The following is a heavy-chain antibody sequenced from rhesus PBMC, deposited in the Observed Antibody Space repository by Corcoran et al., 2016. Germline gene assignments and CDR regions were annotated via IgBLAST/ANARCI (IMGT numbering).Heavy chain of an antibody. CDR2: IYLDEHK. V-gene: IGHV2-174*01. CDR3: ARRLLTAAADY. J-gene: IGHJ4*01. D-gene: IGHD6-25*01. CDR1: GFSISTSGMG. Sequence: QVTLKESGPALVKPTQTLTLTCTFSGFSISTSGMGVGWIRQPPGKALEWLALIYLDEHKYYIPSLKSRLPISKDTSKNQVVLTMPNMDPVDTATYFCARRLLTAAADYWGQGVLVTVSS.